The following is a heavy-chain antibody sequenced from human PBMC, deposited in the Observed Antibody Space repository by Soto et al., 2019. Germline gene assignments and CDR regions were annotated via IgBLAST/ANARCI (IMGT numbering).Heavy chain of an antibody. CDR2: ISASGGST. Sequence: EVQLLESGGGLVQPGGSLRLSCAASGFTFTNYAMSWVRQAPGKGLEWVSTISASGGSTYHADSVKGRFTISRDNSKNTLSTQMNSLRDEDTAAYYCAKDMRGSGSYYIHGMDVWGQGTTVTVS. CDR1: GFTFTNYA. CDR3: AKDMRGSGSYYIHGMDV. J-gene: IGHJ6*02. D-gene: IGHD3-10*01. V-gene: IGHV3-23*01.